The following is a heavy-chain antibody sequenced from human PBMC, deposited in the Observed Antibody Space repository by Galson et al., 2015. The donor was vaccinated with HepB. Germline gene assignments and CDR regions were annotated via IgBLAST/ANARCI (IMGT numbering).Heavy chain of an antibody. Sequence: SLRLSCAASGFTVSSNYMSWVRQAPGKGLEWVSVIYSGGSTYYADSVKGRFTISRDNSKNTLYLQMNSLRAEDTAVYYCARTFYGDYMSWYFDLWGRGTLVTVSS. J-gene: IGHJ2*01. CDR2: IYSGGST. V-gene: IGHV3-66*01. CDR3: ARTFYGDYMSWYFDL. CDR1: GFTVSSNY. D-gene: IGHD4-17*01.